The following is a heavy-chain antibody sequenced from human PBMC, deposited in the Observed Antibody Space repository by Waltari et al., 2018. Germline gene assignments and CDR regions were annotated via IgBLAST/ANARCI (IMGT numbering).Heavy chain of an antibody. V-gene: IGHV4-38-2*02. D-gene: IGHD1-26*01. J-gene: IGHJ4*02. CDR3: ARLGGTYFPFDY. CDR1: GSSISTGYY. Sequence: QVQLQESGPGLVKPSETLSLTCSVSGSSISTGYYWAWIRQPPGKGLEWIGSIYHSGRTFYNLSLKSRVTISVDTSKNQFSLKLSSVTAADRAVYFCARLGGTYFPFDYWGQGALVTVSS. CDR2: IYHSGRT.